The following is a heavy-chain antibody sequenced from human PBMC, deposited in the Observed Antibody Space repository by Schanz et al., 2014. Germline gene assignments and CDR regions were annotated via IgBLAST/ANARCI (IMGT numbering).Heavy chain of an antibody. Sequence: EVQLVESGGGLVKPGGSLRLSCAASGFTFSDHYMDWVRQVPGKGLEWVSCTNGDGTNAKYADSVKGRFTISRDNAKKTLSLQMISLRAEDTAIYFCTRSYYDFSWGSYRFRAFDIWGQGTTVIVSS. CDR2: TNGDGTNA. CDR3: TRSYYDFSWGSYRFRAFDI. D-gene: IGHD3-16*02. CDR1: GFTFSDHY. J-gene: IGHJ3*02. V-gene: IGHV3-74*02.